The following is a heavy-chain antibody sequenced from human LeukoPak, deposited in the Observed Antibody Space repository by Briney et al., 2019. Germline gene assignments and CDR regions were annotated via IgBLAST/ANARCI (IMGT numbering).Heavy chain of an antibody. J-gene: IGHJ4*02. CDR1: GFTFSSYA. D-gene: IGHD2-21*01. CDR2: ISYDGSNK. Sequence: GGSLRLSCAASGFTFSSYAMHWVRQAPGKGLEWVAVISYDGSNKYYADSMKGRFTISRDNAKNSLYLQMNSLRAEDTAVYYCANRNWGLPFDYWGQGTLVTVSS. CDR3: ANRNWGLPFDY. V-gene: IGHV3-30-3*01.